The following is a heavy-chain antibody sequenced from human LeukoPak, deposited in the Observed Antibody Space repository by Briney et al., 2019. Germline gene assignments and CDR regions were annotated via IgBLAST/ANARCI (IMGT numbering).Heavy chain of an antibody. CDR3: AREISSSWLNDFDY. J-gene: IGHJ4*02. D-gene: IGHD6-13*01. CDR1: GFTFSSYS. Sequence: KPGGSLRLSCAASGFTFSSYSMTWVRQAPGKGLEWVSSISSSSYIYYADSVKGRFTISRDNAKNSLYLQMNSLRAEDTAVYYCAREISSSWLNDFDYWGQGTLVTVSS. V-gene: IGHV3-21*01. CDR2: ISSSSYI.